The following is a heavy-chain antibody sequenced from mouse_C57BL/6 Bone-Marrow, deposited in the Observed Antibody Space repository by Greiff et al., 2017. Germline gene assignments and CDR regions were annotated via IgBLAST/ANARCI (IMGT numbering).Heavy chain of an antibody. CDR2: IDPSDSYT. V-gene: IGHV1-50*01. J-gene: IGHJ2*01. Sequence: QVQLQQPGAELVKPGASVKLSCKASGYTFTSYWMQWVKQRPGQGLEWIGEIDPSDSYTNYNQKFKGKATLTVDTSSSTAYMQLSSLTSEDSAVDYCARETTVVALDYWGQGTTLTVSS. CDR1: GYTFTSYW. D-gene: IGHD1-1*01. CDR3: ARETTVVALDY.